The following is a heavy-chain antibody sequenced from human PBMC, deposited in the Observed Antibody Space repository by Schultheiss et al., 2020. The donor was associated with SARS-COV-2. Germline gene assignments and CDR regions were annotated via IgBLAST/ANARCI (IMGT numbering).Heavy chain of an antibody. D-gene: IGHD1-26*01. Sequence: GGSLRLSCAASDFTFNTYWMHWVRQVPGKGLVWVSRIDENGNVITYADSVKGRFTISRDNAKNTLYLQMNSLRAEDTAIYFCVRGSIDWRGVDVWGLGTTVTVSS. J-gene: IGHJ6*02. CDR2: IDENGNVI. CDR3: VRGSIDWRGVDV. V-gene: IGHV3-74*01. CDR1: DFTFNTYW.